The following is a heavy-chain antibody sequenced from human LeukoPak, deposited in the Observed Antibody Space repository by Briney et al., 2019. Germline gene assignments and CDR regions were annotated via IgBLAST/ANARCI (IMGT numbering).Heavy chain of an antibody. CDR3: AKERGYYKKHFDY. Sequence: GGSLRLTCAASGFTFNTYTMNWVRQAPGKGLEWVSYISGSSGIIDYADSVRGRFTISRDNSKNTLYLQMNSLRAEDTAVYYCAKERGYYKKHFDYWGQGTLVTVSS. D-gene: IGHD3-3*01. J-gene: IGHJ4*02. V-gene: IGHV3-48*01. CDR1: GFTFNTYT. CDR2: ISGSSGII.